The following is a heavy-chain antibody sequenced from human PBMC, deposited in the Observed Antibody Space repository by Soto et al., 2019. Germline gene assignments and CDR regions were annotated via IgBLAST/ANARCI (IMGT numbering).Heavy chain of an antibody. D-gene: IGHD6-19*01. V-gene: IGHV4-59*01. CDR2: SYYSGST. J-gene: IGHJ6*03. CDR3: ASISSGWSEDYYYYMDV. Sequence: QVQLQESGPGLVKPSETLSLTCTVSGGSISSYYWSWIRQPPGKGLEWIGYSYYSGSTNNNPSLKSRVTISVDTSKNQFSLKLSSVTAADTAVYYCASISSGWSEDYYYYMDVWGKGTTVTVSS. CDR1: GGSISSYY.